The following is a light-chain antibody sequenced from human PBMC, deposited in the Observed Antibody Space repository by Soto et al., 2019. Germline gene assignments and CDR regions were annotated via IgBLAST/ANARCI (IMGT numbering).Light chain of an antibody. J-gene: IGKJ1*01. Sequence: DIQMTQSPSTLSASVGDRVTITCRASQSISSWLAWYQQKPGKAPKLLIYDASSLESGVPSRFSGSGSGTEFTLTISSLPPDDFATYYCQQYNSYPGTFGQGTKVDIK. CDR3: QQYNSYPGT. CDR1: QSISSW. CDR2: DAS. V-gene: IGKV1-5*01.